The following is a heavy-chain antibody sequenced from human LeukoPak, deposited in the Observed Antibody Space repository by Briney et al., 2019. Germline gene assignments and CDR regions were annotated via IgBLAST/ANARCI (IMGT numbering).Heavy chain of an antibody. CDR3: ASTPRARLSGGSSRGPNAFDI. CDR1: GGTFSSYA. CDR2: IIPIFGTA. V-gene: IGHV1-69*13. J-gene: IGHJ3*02. D-gene: IGHD2-2*01. Sequence: ASVKVSCKASGGTFSSYAISWVRQAPGQGLEWMGGIIPIFGTANYAQKFQGRVTITADESTSTAYMELSSLRSEDTAVYYCASTPRARLSGGSSRGPNAFDIWGQGTMVTVPS.